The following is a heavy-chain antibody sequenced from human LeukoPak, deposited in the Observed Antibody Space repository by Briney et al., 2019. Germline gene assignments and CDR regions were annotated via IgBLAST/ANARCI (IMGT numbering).Heavy chain of an antibody. CDR3: ARDLGGDYFDY. D-gene: IGHD1-26*01. CDR2: ISSSSSYI. J-gene: IGHJ4*02. Sequence: GGSLRLSCAASGFTFSSYSMNWVRQALGKGLEWVSSISSSSSYIYYADSVKGRFTISRDNAKNSLYLQMNSLRAEDTAVYYCARDLGGDYFDYWGQGTLVTVSS. CDR1: GFTFSSYS. V-gene: IGHV3-21*01.